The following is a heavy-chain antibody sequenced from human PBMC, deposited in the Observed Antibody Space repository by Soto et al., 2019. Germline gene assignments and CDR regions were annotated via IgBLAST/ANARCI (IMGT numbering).Heavy chain of an antibody. V-gene: IGHV1-18*01. D-gene: IGHD3-9*01. J-gene: IGHJ4*02. CDR3: ARVYSYYDILTGYYYFDY. CDR2: ISAYNGNT. Sequence: ASVKVSCKASGYTFTSYGISWVRQAPGQGLEWMGWISAYNGNTNYAQKLQGRVTMTTDTSTSTAYMGLRSLRSDDTAVYYCARVYSYYDILTGYYYFDYWGQGSLVTVSS. CDR1: GYTFTSYG.